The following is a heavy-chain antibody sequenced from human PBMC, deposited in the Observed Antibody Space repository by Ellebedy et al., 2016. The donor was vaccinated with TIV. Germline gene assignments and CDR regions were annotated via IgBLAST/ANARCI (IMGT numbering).Heavy chain of an antibody. D-gene: IGHD2-8*01. Sequence: GESLKISCAASGFPFSSFWMTWVRQAPGKGPECVANIKQDGSEKYYVDSVKGRFTISRDNAKNSLYLQMNSLRAEDTAVYFCARSRGVSYWGQGTLVTVSS. J-gene: IGHJ4*02. CDR2: IKQDGSEK. CDR1: GFPFSSFW. CDR3: ARSRGVSY. V-gene: IGHV3-7*03.